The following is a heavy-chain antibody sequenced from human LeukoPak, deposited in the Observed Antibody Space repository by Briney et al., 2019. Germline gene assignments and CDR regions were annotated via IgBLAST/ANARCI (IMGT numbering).Heavy chain of an antibody. CDR2: ISWNSGSI. V-gene: IGHV3-9*01. CDR3: AKDSSGYSYGYTFDY. Sequence: PGRSLRLSCAASGFTFDDYAMHWVRQAPGKGLEWVSGISWNSGSIGYADSVKGRFTISRDNAKNSLYLQMNSLRAEDTALYYCAKDSSGYSYGYTFDYWGQGTLVTVSS. D-gene: IGHD5-18*01. CDR1: GFTFDDYA. J-gene: IGHJ4*02.